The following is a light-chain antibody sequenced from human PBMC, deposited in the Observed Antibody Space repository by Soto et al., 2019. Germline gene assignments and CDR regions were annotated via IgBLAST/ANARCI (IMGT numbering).Light chain of an antibody. V-gene: IGLV1-40*01. CDR2: GNS. J-gene: IGLJ7*01. CDR1: SSNIGAGYD. Sequence: QSVLTQPPSVSGAPGQRVTISCTGGSSNIGAGYDVRWYQQLPGTAPKLLIYGNSNRPSGVPDRFSGSKSGTSASLAITGLQAEDEADYYCQSYDSSLSAVFGGGTQLTVL. CDR3: QSYDSSLSAV.